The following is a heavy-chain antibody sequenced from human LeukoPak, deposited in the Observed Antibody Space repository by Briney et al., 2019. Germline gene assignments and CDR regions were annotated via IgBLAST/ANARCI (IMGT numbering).Heavy chain of an antibody. CDR1: GYTLTGLS. Sequence: ASVKVSCKVSGYTLTGLSMHWVRQAPGKGLEWMEGFDPEDGGTIYAQKFQGRVTMTEDTSTDTAYMELSSLRSEDTAVYYCATRGSGHPVPNNPYYYYYTDVWGKGTTVTVSS. CDR2: FDPEDGGT. D-gene: IGHD3-10*01. V-gene: IGHV1-24*01. CDR3: ATRGSGHPVPNNPYYYYYTDV. J-gene: IGHJ6*03.